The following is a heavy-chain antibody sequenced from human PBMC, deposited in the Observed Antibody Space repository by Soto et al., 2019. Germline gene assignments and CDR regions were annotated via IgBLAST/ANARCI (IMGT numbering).Heavy chain of an antibody. Sequence: PSETLPLTCAVSGGSISSSNWWSWVRQPPGKGLEWIGEIYHSGSTNYNPSLKSRVTISVDTSKNQFSLKLSSVTAADTAVYYCASCPRYFDWLLYYCWFDPWGQGTLVTVSS. V-gene: IGHV4-4*02. D-gene: IGHD3-9*01. J-gene: IGHJ5*02. CDR1: GGSISSSNW. CDR3: ASCPRYFDWLLYYCWFDP. CDR2: IYHSGST.